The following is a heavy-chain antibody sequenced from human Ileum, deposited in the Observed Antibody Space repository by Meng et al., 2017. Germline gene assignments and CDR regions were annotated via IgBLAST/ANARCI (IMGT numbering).Heavy chain of an antibody. CDR2: LNKDGGDI. Sequence: EGQVVESGGGLVQPGGYRRLSCAAPGFRFSDYYMYGARQAPGEGPVWVSRLNKDGGDITYADSVKGRFTISRDNARNTLYLQMNSLRADDTAVYYCARVGFYDDSGYYGYFQHWGQGALVTVSS. J-gene: IGHJ1*01. CDR3: ARVGFYDDSGYYGYFQH. CDR1: GFRFSDYY. V-gene: IGHV3-74*03. D-gene: IGHD3-22*01.